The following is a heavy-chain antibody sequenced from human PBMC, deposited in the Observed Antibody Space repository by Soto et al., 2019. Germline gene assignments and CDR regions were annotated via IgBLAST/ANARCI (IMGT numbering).Heavy chain of an antibody. V-gene: IGHV3-23*01. Sequence: GGSLRLSCAVSGFSLGPYGVTWVRQTPEKGLEWVTGFSGGSGAIFYADSVRGRFTISRDSSTAYLQMNNLRPEDTAVYFCARWNGFGDSWGQGSLVTVS. D-gene: IGHD1-1*01. CDR3: ARWNGFGDS. CDR1: GFSLGPYG. J-gene: IGHJ4*02. CDR2: FSGGSGAI.